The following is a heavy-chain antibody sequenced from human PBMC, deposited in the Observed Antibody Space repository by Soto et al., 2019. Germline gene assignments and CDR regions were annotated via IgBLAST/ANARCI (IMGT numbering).Heavy chain of an antibody. D-gene: IGHD3-10*01. Sequence: SETLSLTCTVSGTSISNYYWNWIRQSPGKRLEWIGYIYYIGNSKYNPSLEGRVTISLDTSKSQFSLKLTSVTAADTAVYYCARRRFGELSDFDYWGQGALVTVPS. CDR2: IYYIGNS. V-gene: IGHV4-59*08. CDR1: GTSISNYY. CDR3: ARRRFGELSDFDY. J-gene: IGHJ4*02.